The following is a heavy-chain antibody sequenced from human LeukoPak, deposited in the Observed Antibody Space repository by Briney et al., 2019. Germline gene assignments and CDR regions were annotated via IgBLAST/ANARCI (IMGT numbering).Heavy chain of an antibody. Sequence: GGSLRLSCAASGFTFSSYEMNWVRQAPGKGLEWVSYISSSGSTIYYADSVKGRFTISRDNAKNSLYLQMYSLRAEDTAVYYCAELGITMIGGVWGKGTTVTISS. CDR3: AELGITMIGGV. CDR1: GFTFSSYE. V-gene: IGHV3-48*03. J-gene: IGHJ6*04. D-gene: IGHD3-10*02. CDR2: ISSSGSTI.